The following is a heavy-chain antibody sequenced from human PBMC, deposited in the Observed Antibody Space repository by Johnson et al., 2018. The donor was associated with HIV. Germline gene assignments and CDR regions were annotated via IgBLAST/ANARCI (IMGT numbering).Heavy chain of an antibody. CDR1: GFTFSSYG. Sequence: QVQLVESGGGVVQPGRSLRLSCAASGFTFSSYGMHWVRQAPGKGLEWVGVIWYDGNKKYCADSVKGRFTISRDNSKNTLYLQMNSLRAEDTAVYYCAKAGCSTSCYDHDASDIWGQGTVVTVSS. D-gene: IGHD2-2*01. J-gene: IGHJ3*02. CDR3: AKAGCSTSCYDHDASDI. CDR2: IWYDGNKK. V-gene: IGHV3-33*06.